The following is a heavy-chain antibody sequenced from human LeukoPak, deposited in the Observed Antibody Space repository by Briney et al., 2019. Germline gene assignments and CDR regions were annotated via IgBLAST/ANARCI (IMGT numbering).Heavy chain of an antibody. CDR1: GGSFSGYY. Sequence: SETLSLTCGVYGGSFSGYYWTWIRQSPGRGLEWIAEIIHSGRTNYSPSLKSRATLSVDTSKNQFSLRLTSVTAADTAVYYCARGIVLMHYVSFDYWGQGSLVTVSS. J-gene: IGHJ4*02. CDR3: ARGIVLMHYVSFDY. D-gene: IGHD2-8*01. V-gene: IGHV4-34*12. CDR2: IIHSGRT.